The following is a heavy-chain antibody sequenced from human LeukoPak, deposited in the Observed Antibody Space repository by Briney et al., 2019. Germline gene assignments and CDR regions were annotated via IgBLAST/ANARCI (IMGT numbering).Heavy chain of an antibody. V-gene: IGHV3-53*01. Sequence: PGGSLRLSCAASGFTISSNYMTWVPQAPGKGLEWVSVIYSGGSTFYADSVKGRFTLSRDNSKNTVYLQMNNLRAEDTAVYYCARGRGSCSGGSCYDYWGQGTLVTVSS. CDR3: ARGRGSCSGGSCYDY. D-gene: IGHD2-15*01. CDR1: GFTISSNY. J-gene: IGHJ4*02. CDR2: IYSGGST.